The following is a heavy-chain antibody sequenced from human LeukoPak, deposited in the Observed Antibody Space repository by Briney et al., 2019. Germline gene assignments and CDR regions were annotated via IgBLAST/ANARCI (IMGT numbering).Heavy chain of an antibody. D-gene: IGHD6-13*01. V-gene: IGHV5-51*01. Sequence: GESLKISWKGAGYSFTSYWIGWVRQMPGKGLEWMGIIYPGESDTRYSPSFQGQVTISADKSISTAYLQWTSLKASDTAMYYCARHPGYSSSWYPDYWGQGTLVTASS. CDR2: IYPGESDT. CDR3: ARHPGYSSSWYPDY. J-gene: IGHJ4*02. CDR1: GYSFTSYW.